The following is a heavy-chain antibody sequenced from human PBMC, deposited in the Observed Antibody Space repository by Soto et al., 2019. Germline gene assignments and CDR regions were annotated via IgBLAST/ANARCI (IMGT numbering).Heavy chain of an antibody. CDR3: ARGPYYGSGTLDF. V-gene: IGHV3-30*03. CDR2: ISYDGSDE. CDR1: GFTFNTFG. D-gene: IGHD3-10*01. Sequence: QVQLVESGGNMVQPGWSLTVSCAASGFTFNTFGMHWARQAPGKGLAGVAVISYDGSDEYYANSGKGRFTISRDNSMNTLSLQMNSLSVDDTGVYYWARGPYYGSGTLDFWGQGTLVTVSS. J-gene: IGHJ4*02.